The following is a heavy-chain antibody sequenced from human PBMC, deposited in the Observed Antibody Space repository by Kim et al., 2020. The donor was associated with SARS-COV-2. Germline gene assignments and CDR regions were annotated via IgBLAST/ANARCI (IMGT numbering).Heavy chain of an antibody. D-gene: IGHD6-19*01. CDR3: ARDRSGWIFDY. J-gene: IGHJ4*02. CDR2: INAANGNT. Sequence: ASVKVSCEASGYTFRSYAIHWLRQAPGQGLEWMGWINAANGNTRYSQSFQGRVTITRDTSACTAYMELSSLTSEDTAVYYCARDRSGWIFDYWGQGTLVTVSS. V-gene: IGHV1-3*01. CDR1: GYTFRSYA.